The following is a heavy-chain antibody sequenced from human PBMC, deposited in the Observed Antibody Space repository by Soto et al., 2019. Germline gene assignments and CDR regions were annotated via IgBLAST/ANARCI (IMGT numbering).Heavy chain of an antibody. CDR3: AGRTGAAVLPFSYYSYFSLHV. D-gene: IGHD3-10*01. CDR2: IFYSGKS. CDR1: GGSISSSKW. V-gene: IGHV4-4*02. Sequence: SETLSLTCAVSGGSISSSKWSCCVRRSPGEGREGMGEIFYSGKSNYNSSLKSRVTIFLDKSRNELSLMMTSVSAADTAVYYCAGRTGAAVLPFSYYSYFSLHVWGPGTTVTLSS. J-gene: IGHJ6*02.